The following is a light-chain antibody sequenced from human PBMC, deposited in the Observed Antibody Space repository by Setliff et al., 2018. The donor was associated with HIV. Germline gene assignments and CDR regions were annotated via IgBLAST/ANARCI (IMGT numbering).Light chain of an antibody. V-gene: IGLV2-11*01. CDR1: SSDVGGYNY. CDR2: DVT. J-gene: IGLJ1*01. CDR3: SSYTSISTYV. Sequence: QSALAQPRSVSGSPGQSVTISCTGTSSDVGGYNYVSWYQHLPGKAPKLMIYDVTKRPSGVPDRFSGSKSGNTASLTISGLQSEDEADYYCSSYTSISTYVFGTGTKAPS.